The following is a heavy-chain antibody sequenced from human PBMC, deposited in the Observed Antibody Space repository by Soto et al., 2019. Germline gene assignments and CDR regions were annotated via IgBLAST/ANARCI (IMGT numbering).Heavy chain of an antibody. CDR3: ARYKNLQQLGGNYSYGLDV. D-gene: IGHD1-20*01. CDR1: GGTFGNSA. V-gene: IGHV1-69*12. J-gene: IGHJ6*02. CDR2: IIPIFPPP. Sequence: QVQLVQSGAEVKKPGSSVTVSCKASGGTFGNSAISWVRQAPGQGLEWMGGIIPIFPPPASAPKFQGRVTIPAYESTSTDDMELTSLGSDDTAVYYCARYKNLQQLGGNYSYGLDVWRQGTTVTV.